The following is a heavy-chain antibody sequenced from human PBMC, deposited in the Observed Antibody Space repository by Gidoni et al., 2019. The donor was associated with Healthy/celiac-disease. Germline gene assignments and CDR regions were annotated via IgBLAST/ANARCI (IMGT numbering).Heavy chain of an antibody. CDR2: IKSKTDGGTT. D-gene: IGHD3-10*01. CDR1: GFTFSNAW. J-gene: IGHJ6*02. Sequence: EVKLVESGGGLVKPGGSLRLSCAASGFTFSNAWMSWVRQAPGKGLEWVGRIKSKTDGGTTDYAAPVKGRFTISRDDSKNTLYLQMNSLKTEDTAVYYCTTDRGPEGFGELYYYYGMDVWGQGTTVTVSS. V-gene: IGHV3-15*01. CDR3: TTDRGPEGFGELYYYYGMDV.